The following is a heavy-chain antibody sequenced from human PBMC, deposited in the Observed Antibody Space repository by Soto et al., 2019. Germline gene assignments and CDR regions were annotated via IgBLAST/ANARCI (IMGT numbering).Heavy chain of an antibody. J-gene: IGHJ4*02. CDR1: GDSISGNSAG. CDR2: TYYRSKWYN. V-gene: IGHV6-1*01. Sequence: SQTLSLTCAISGDSISGNSAGWNCIRHSPSRCLEWLGRTYYRSKWYNDYAVSVRSRITIKPDTSKNQFSLQVNSVTPEDTAVYYCARGGLLEPFDHWGQGTLVTVSS. CDR3: ARGGLLEPFDH. D-gene: IGHD1-1*01.